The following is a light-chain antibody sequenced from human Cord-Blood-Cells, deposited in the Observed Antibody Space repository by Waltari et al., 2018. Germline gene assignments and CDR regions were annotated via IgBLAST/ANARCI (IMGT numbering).Light chain of an antibody. V-gene: IGLV5-45*02. CDR2: KKSDSDK. CDR3: MIWHSSAWV. J-gene: IGLJ3*02. CDR1: SGINVGTYR. Sequence: QAVLTQPSSLSASPGASASLTCTLRSGINVGTYRIYWYQQKPGSPPQYLLRKKSDSDKQQGSGVPSRFSGSKDASAKAGMLLISGLQSEDEADYYCMIWHSSAWVFGGGTKLTVL.